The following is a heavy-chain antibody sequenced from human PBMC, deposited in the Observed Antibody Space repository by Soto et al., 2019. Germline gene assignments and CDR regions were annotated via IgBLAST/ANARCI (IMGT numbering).Heavy chain of an antibody. D-gene: IGHD3-10*01. V-gene: IGHV3-15*01. J-gene: IGHJ6*01. CDR2: IKRKIDGETT. CDR1: GFTFSDAW. Sequence: EVQLVESGGGMVMPGGSLRLSCAASGFTFSDAWMTWIRQAPGKGLQCVGRIKRKIDGETTDYAARVQGRCTISRDDSKNTLYLQMNSLKVEDTAMYYCVTDRGGGMDVWGQGTTVTVSS. CDR3: VTDRGGGMDV.